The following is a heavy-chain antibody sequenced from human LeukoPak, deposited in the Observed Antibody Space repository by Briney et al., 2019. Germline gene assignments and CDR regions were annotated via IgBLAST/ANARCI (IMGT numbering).Heavy chain of an antibody. CDR1: GFTFSSYG. V-gene: IGHV3-30*18. CDR2: ISYDGSNK. CDR3: AKSRWGTMVRGVTFDY. D-gene: IGHD3-10*01. Sequence: GGSLRLSCAAAGFTFSSYGMHWVRQAPGKGLEWVAVISYDGSNKYYADSVKGRFTISRDNSKNTLYLQMNSLRAEDTAVYYCAKSRWGTMVRGVTFDYGGQGTLVTVSS. J-gene: IGHJ4*02.